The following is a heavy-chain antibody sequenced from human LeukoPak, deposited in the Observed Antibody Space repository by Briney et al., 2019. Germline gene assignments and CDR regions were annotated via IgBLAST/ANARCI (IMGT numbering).Heavy chain of an antibody. CDR2: MNPNSGNT. J-gene: IGHJ3*02. CDR1: GYTFTSYD. D-gene: IGHD3-3*01. Sequence: GASVKVSCKASGYTFTSYDINWVRQATGQGLEWMGWMNPNSGNTGYAQKFQGRVTMTRNTSISTAYMELSSLRSEDTAVYYCARELPYDFWSGSDAFDIWGQGTMVTVSS. CDR3: ARELPYDFWSGSDAFDI. V-gene: IGHV1-8*01.